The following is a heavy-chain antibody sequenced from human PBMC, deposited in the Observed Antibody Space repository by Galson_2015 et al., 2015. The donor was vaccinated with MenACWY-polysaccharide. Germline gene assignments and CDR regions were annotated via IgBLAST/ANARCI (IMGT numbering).Heavy chain of an antibody. V-gene: IGHV3-21*01. CDR2: ISRSSTYR. D-gene: IGHD6-13*01. CDR1: GFTFSSYS. J-gene: IGHJ3*02. Sequence: SLRLSCAASGFTFSSYSMNWVRQAPGKGLEWVSCISRSSTYRYYADSVKGRFTVSRDNAKNSLYLQMNGLRAEDSAVYFCAREGSRIVFHAFDIWGQGTMVTVSS. CDR3: AREGSRIVFHAFDI.